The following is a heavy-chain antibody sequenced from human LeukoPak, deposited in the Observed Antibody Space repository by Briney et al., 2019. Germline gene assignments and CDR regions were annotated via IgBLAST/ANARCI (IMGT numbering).Heavy chain of an antibody. J-gene: IGHJ4*02. Sequence: GGSLRLSCAVSGFTFSSYAMSWVRQAPGKGLEWVSGTSGSGGSTYYADSVKGRFTISRDNSKNTLYLQMNSLRAEDTAVYYCAKNRYDSSGYLTVFDYWGQGTLVTVSS. V-gene: IGHV3-23*01. D-gene: IGHD3-22*01. CDR2: TSGSGGST. CDR3: AKNRYDSSGYLTVFDY. CDR1: GFTFSSYA.